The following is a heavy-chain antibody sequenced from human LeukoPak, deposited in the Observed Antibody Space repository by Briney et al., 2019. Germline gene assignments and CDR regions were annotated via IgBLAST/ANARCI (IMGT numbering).Heavy chain of an antibody. J-gene: IGHJ3*02. CDR3: AREADCTNGVCYTHAFDI. V-gene: IGHV4-61*02. D-gene: IGHD2-8*01. CDR2: IYTSGST. CDR1: GGSIGSGSYY. Sequence: SQTLSLTCTVSGGSIGSGSYYWSWIRQTAGKGLEWIGRIYTSGSTNYNPSLKSRVTISVDTSKNQFSLKLSSVTAADTAVYYCAREADCTNGVCYTHAFDIWGQGTIVTVSS.